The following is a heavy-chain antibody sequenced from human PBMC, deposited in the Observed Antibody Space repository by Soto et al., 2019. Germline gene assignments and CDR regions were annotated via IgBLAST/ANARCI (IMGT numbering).Heavy chain of an antibody. J-gene: IGHJ4*02. V-gene: IGHV4-30-4*01. CDR1: GGSISSGDYY. D-gene: IGHD3-10*01. CDR3: ARGVTMVRGVIDEFDY. Sequence: QVQLQESGPGLVKPSQTLSLTCTVSGGSISSGDYYWSWIRQPPGKGLEWIGYIYYSGSTYYNPSLKSRVTISVDTSKNQFSLKLSSVTAADTAVYYCARGVTMVRGVIDEFDYWGQGTLVTVSS. CDR2: IYYSGST.